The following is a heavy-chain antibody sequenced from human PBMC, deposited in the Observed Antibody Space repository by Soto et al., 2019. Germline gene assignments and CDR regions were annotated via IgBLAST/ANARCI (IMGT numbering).Heavy chain of an antibody. V-gene: IGHV3-30-3*01. D-gene: IGHD3-9*01. CDR3: ARGVDGYGMDV. CDR1: GFTFSSYA. CDR2: ISYDGSNK. Sequence: QVQLVESGGGVVQPGRSLRLSCAASGFTFSSYAMHWVRQAPGKGLEWVAVISYDGSNKYYADSVKSRFTISRDNSKNTLYLQMNSLRAEDTAVYYCARGVDGYGMDVWGQGTTVTVSS. J-gene: IGHJ6*02.